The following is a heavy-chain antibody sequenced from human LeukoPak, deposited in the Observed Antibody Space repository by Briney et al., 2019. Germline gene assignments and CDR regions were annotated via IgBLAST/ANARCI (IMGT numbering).Heavy chain of an antibody. Sequence: SVKVSCKASGGTFSSYAISWVRQAPGQGPEWMGRIIPILGIANYAQKFQGRVTITADKSTSTAYMELSSLRSEDTAVYYCARAPPDPNAFDIWGQGTMVTVSS. J-gene: IGHJ3*02. CDR2: IIPILGIA. CDR1: GGTFSSYA. V-gene: IGHV1-69*04. D-gene: IGHD1-14*01. CDR3: ARAPPDPNAFDI.